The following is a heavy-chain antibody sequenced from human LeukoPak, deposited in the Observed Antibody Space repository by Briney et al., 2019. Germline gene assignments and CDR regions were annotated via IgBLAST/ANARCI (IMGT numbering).Heavy chain of an antibody. CDR1: GGSISSRSYY. Sequence: SETLSLTCPVSGGSISSRSYYWGWLRQPPGKGLEWIGRIYYSGSAYYNPSLKSRVTISVDTYKNQSSQKLSSVTAADAAVYYCARDRRQVTSNRRGAFDIWGQGTMVTVSS. V-gene: IGHV4-39*02. CDR3: ARDRRQVTSNRRGAFDI. D-gene: IGHD2-21*02. CDR2: IYYSGSA. J-gene: IGHJ3*02.